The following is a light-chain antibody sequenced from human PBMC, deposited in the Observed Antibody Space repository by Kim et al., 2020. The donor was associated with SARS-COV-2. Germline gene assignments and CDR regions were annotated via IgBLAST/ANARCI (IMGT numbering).Light chain of an antibody. CDR1: RSNIGSNT. V-gene: IGLV1-44*01. Sequence: GQMVTISCSGSRSNIGSNTVNWYQQVPGTAPKLLIFNKSRRPSGVPDRFSGSKSDTSASLVISGLQSEDEGDYYCASWDATLEGPVFGGGTQLTVL. CDR2: NKS. CDR3: ASWDATLEGPV. J-gene: IGLJ3*02.